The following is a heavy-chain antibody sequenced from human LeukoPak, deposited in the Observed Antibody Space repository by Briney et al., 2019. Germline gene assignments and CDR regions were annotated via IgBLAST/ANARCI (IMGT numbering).Heavy chain of an antibody. CDR1: GFTFSSYG. V-gene: IGHV3-33*01. J-gene: IGHJ6*02. CDR2: IWYDGSNK. D-gene: IGHD6-6*01. Sequence: GGSLRLSCAASGFTFSSYGMHWVRQAPGKGLGWVAVIWYDGSNKYYADSVKGRFTISRDNSKNTLYLQMNSLRAEDTAVYYCARDLSSSSSVWGQGTTVTVSS. CDR3: ARDLSSSSSV.